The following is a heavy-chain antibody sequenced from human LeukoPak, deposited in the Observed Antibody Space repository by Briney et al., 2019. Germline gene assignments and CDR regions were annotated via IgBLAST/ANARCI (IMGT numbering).Heavy chain of an antibody. V-gene: IGHV1-2*06. CDR1: GYTFTGYY. J-gene: IGHJ4*02. D-gene: IGHD3-10*01. Sequence: ASVKVSCKASGYTFTGYYMHWVRQAPGQGLEWMGRINPNSGGTNYAQKFQGRVTMTRDTSISTAYMELNSLRSEDTAVYYCARHRMVRGVIRSVYYFDYWGQGTLVTASS. CDR2: INPNSGGT. CDR3: ARHRMVRGVIRSVYYFDY.